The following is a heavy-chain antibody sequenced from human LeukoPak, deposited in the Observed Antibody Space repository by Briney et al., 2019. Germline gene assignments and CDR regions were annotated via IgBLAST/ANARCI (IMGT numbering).Heavy chain of an antibody. CDR3: AREVATREIRPPDPTVVKGGGAFDI. V-gene: IGHV1-2*04. D-gene: IGHD4-23*01. CDR1: GYTFTGYY. J-gene: IGHJ3*02. CDR2: INPNSGGT. Sequence: ASVKVSCKASGYTFTGYYMHWVRQAPGQGLEWMGWINPNSGGTNYAQKFQGWVTMTRDTSISTAYMELSRLRSDDTAVYYCAREVATREIRPPDPTVVKGGGAFDIWGQGTMVTVSS.